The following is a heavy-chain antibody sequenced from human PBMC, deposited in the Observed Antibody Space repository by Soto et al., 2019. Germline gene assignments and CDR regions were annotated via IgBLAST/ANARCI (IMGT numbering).Heavy chain of an antibody. J-gene: IGHJ6*02. D-gene: IGHD2-15*01. CDR3: ARGEHIVVVVAGNYGMDV. CDR2: ISYDGSNK. V-gene: IGHV3-30*04. Sequence: VQLVESGGGVVQPGGSLRLSCAASGFTFSSYSMHWVRQAPGKGLEWVADISYDGSNKYYADSVKGRFTISRDNSKNTLYLHKHSLRAEDRSVYYCARGEHIVVVVAGNYGMDVWGQGTTVTVSS. CDR1: GFTFSSYS.